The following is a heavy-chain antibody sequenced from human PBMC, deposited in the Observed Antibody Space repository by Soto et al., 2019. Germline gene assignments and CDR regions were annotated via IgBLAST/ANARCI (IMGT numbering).Heavy chain of an antibody. J-gene: IGHJ6*02. Sequence: SETLSLTCTVSGGSISSSSYYWGWIRQPPGKGLEWIGSIYYSGSTYYNPSLKSRVTISVDTSKNQFSLKLSSVTAADTAVYYCARGWYYYYGMDVWGQGTTVTVS. V-gene: IGHV4-39*01. CDR3: ARGWYYYYGMDV. CDR1: GGSISSSSYY. CDR2: IYYSGST. D-gene: IGHD6-19*01.